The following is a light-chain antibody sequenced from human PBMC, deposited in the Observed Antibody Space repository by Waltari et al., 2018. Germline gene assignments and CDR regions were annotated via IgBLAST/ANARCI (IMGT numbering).Light chain of an antibody. Sequence: QLVLTQSPSASASLGASVKLTCTLSSGHSSNVIAWLQQQPEKGPRYLMRVNSDGSHSRGDEMPDRCSGSSSGAERYLTIASLQSEDEADYYCQTGGHGTWVFGGGTKLTVL. CDR2: VNSDGSH. V-gene: IGLV4-69*01. CDR3: QTGGHGTWV. CDR1: SGHSSNV. J-gene: IGLJ3*02.